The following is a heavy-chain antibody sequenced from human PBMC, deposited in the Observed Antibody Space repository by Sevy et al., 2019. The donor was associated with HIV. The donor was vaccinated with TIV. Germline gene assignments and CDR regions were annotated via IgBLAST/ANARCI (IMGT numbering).Heavy chain of an antibody. V-gene: IGHV3-72*01. CDR3: ATNAGIAAAGRVFDY. D-gene: IGHD6-13*01. Sequence: GSLRLSCVASGFTFSDHYMEWVRQAPGKGLEWVGRTRNKAAGYTTEYAASVKGRFTISRDESKNSLYVQMNSLKAEDTAVYYCATNAGIAAAGRVFDYWGQGTLVTVSS. CDR1: GFTFSDHY. CDR2: TRNKAAGYTT. J-gene: IGHJ4*02.